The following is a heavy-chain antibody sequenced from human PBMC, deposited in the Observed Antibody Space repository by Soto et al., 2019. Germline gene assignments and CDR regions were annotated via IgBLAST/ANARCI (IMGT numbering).Heavy chain of an antibody. CDR3: AKDRFSRLDIVGHIGTR. CDR2: ISGSGGST. Sequence: GGSLRLSCAASGFTFSSYAMSWVRQAPGKGLEWVSAISGSGGSTYYADSVKGRFTISRDNSKNTLYLQMNSLRAEDTAVYYFAKDRFSRLDIVGHIGTRWGQGTLVTVSS. D-gene: IGHD5-12*01. CDR1: GFTFSSYA. J-gene: IGHJ4*02. V-gene: IGHV3-23*01.